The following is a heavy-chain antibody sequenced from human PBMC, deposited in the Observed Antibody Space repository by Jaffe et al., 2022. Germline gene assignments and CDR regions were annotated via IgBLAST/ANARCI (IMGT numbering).Heavy chain of an antibody. V-gene: IGHV3-9*01. CDR1: GFTFDDYA. D-gene: IGHD3-10*01. Sequence: EVQLVESGGGLVQPGRSLRLSCAASGFTFDDYAMHWVRQAPGKGLEWVSGISWNSGSIGYADSVKGRFTISRDNAKNSLYLQMNSLRAEDTALYYCANSLSEGVGGAFDIWGQGTMVTVSS. CDR2: ISWNSGSI. CDR3: ANSLSEGVGGAFDI. J-gene: IGHJ3*02.